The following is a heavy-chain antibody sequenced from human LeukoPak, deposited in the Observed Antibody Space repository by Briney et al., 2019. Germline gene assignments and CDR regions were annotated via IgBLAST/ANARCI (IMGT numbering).Heavy chain of an antibody. J-gene: IGHJ4*02. CDR3: ARLYEPIAAAADY. V-gene: IGHV3-66*01. Sequence: PGGSLRLSCAASGFTFSSYAMSWVRQAPGKGLEWVSVIYSGGSTYYADSVKGRFTISRDNSKNTLYLQMNSLRAEDTAVYYCARLYEPIAAAADYWGQGTLVTVSS. CDR2: IYSGGST. CDR1: GFTFSSYA. D-gene: IGHD6-13*01.